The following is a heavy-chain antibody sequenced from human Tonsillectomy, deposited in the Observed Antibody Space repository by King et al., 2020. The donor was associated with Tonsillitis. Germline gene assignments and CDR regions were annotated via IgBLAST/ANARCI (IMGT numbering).Heavy chain of an antibody. J-gene: IGHJ4*02. CDR2: MYFSGST. Sequence: MQLQESGPRLVRPSETLSLTCTVSGGSVRSSSYYWGWIRQPPGKGLEWIATMYFSGSTYYNPSLKSRVTTSVDTSKSQFSLTLSSVTAADTAVYYCAGLQYSGSSSPEYYLDCWGQGSLVTVSS. V-gene: IGHV4-39*01. CDR1: GGSVRSSSYY. D-gene: IGHD6-6*01. CDR3: AGLQYSGSSSPEYYLDC.